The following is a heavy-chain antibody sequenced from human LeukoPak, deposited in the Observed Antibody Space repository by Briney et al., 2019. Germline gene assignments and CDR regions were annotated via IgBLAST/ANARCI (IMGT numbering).Heavy chain of an antibody. CDR1: RFTFSNYG. V-gene: IGHV3-33*01. CDR2: IWYDGSNK. CDR3: ARGRGYDSGTYDYAFSDY. Sequence: GGSLRLSCAASRFTFSNYGMHWVRQAPGKGLEWVAVIWYDGSNKYYADSVKGRFTISRDNSKNTLYLQMNSLRAEDTAVYYCARGRGYDSGTYDYAFSDYWGQGTLVTVSS. D-gene: IGHD3-22*01. J-gene: IGHJ4*02.